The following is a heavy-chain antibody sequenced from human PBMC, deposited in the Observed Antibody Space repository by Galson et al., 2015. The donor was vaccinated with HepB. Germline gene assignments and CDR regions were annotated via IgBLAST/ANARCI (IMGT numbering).Heavy chain of an antibody. Sequence: SVKVSCKASGGTFSNYAVSWVRQAPGQGLEWMGGIIPIFGTPNYAQKFQGTVTISADESTSTAYMDLSSLRSEDTAVYYCTTGLALRNCMSGSCYDVFDIWGQGTMVTVSS. D-gene: IGHD2-15*01. CDR2: IIPIFGTP. V-gene: IGHV1-69*13. CDR3: TTGLALRNCMSGSCYDVFDI. CDR1: GGTFSNYA. J-gene: IGHJ3*02.